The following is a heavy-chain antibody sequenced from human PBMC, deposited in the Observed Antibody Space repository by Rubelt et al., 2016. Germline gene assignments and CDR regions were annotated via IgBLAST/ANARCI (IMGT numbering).Heavy chain of an antibody. V-gene: IGHV1-3*01. CDR2: IDAGNGDT. Sequence: VQLVQSGAEVKRPGASVKVSCKASGYPFATYAMHWVRQSPGQRLEWMGWIDAGNGDTKYSINLQCRVTFTRDTSASTAYMELSSLRSEDSAVYYCARFALPAVTTAYYYYALDVWGQGTTVTVSS. CDR3: ARFALPAVTTAYYYYALDV. J-gene: IGHJ6*02. D-gene: IGHD4-17*01. CDR1: GYPFATYA.